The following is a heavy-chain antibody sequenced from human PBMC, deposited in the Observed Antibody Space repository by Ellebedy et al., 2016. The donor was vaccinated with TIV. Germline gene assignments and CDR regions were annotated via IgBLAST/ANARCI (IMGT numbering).Heavy chain of an antibody. CDR2: IKQDGSEK. J-gene: IGHJ4*02. V-gene: IGHV3-7*01. Sequence: GESLKISCAASGFTFSSYWMSWVRQAPGKGLEWVANIKQDGSEKYYVDSVKGRFTISRDNSKNTLYLQMNSLRAEDTAVYYCARRKAGVDYYFDYWGQGTLVTVSS. CDR3: ARRKAGVDYYFDY. CDR1: GFTFSSYW. D-gene: IGHD3/OR15-3a*01.